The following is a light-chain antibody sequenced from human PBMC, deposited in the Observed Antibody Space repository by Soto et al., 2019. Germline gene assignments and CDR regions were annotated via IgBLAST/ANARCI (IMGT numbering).Light chain of an antibody. V-gene: IGKV3-15*01. CDR2: GAS. CDR3: QQYNSWPLT. J-gene: IGKJ1*01. Sequence: DIVMTQSPATLSVSQGERATLSCRASQSVSSNLAWYQQKPGQAPRLLIYGASTRATGIPARFSGSGSGTEFTLTISSLQSEDFAVYYCQQYNSWPLTFGQGTKVDIK. CDR1: QSVSSN.